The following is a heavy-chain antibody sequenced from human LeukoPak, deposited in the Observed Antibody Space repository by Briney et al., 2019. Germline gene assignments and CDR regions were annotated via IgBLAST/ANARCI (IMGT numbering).Heavy chain of an antibody. CDR3: ARGRLRFSTNWFDP. J-gene: IGHJ5*02. Sequence: GGSLRLSCAASGFTFSSYSMNWVRQAPGKGLEWVSSISSSSSYIYYADSVKGRFTISRDNAKNSRYLQMNSLRAEDTAVYYCARGRLRFSTNWFDPWGQGTLVTVSS. CDR2: ISSSSSYI. V-gene: IGHV3-21*01. D-gene: IGHD3-3*01. CDR1: GFTFSSYS.